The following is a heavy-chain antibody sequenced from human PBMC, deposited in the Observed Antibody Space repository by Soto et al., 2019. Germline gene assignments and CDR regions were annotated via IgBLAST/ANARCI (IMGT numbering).Heavy chain of an antibody. Sequence: QVQLVQSGAEVKKPGASVKVSCKASGYTFTSYGISWVRQAPRQGLEWMGWISAYNGNTNDAQKLQGRVTMTTDTSTSTAYMELRSLRSDDAAVYYCARGGVGEVVYSYYYYGMDVWGQGTTVTVSS. V-gene: IGHV1-18*01. D-gene: IGHD3-10*01. CDR1: GYTFTSYG. J-gene: IGHJ6*02. CDR2: ISAYNGNT. CDR3: ARGGVGEVVYSYYYYGMDV.